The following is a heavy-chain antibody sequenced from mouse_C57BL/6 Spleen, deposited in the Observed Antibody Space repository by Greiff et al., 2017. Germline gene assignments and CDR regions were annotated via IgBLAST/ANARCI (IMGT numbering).Heavy chain of an antibody. CDR3: ARRDYGSSCWYFDV. Sequence: QVHVKQPGAELVRPGSSVKLSCKASGYTFTSYWMHWVKPRPIQGLEWIGNIDPSDSATHYNQKFKDKATLTVDKSSSTAYMQLSSLTSEDSAVYYCARRDYGSSCWYFDVWGTGTTVTVSS. J-gene: IGHJ1*03. V-gene: IGHV1-52*01. CDR1: GYTFTSYW. D-gene: IGHD1-1*01. CDR2: IDPSDSAT.